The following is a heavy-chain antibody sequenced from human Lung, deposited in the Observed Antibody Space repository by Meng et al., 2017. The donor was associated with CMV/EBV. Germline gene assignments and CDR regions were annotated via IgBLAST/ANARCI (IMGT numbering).Heavy chain of an antibody. J-gene: IGHJ4*02. CDR3: ATDPRLLDY. D-gene: IGHD5-18*01. V-gene: IGHV3-11*01. CDR1: GLTFSAYY. CDR2: ISGGGDII. Sequence: GESLKISCVASGLTFSAYYMTWMRQAPGKGPQCVSYISGGGDIIKYADSVKGRFTISRDNAKNSLYLQMNSLRAEDTAVYYCATDPRLLDYWGQGTRVNVSS.